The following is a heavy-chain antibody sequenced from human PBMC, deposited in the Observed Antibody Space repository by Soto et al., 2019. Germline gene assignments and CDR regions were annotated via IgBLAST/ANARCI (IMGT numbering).Heavy chain of an antibody. Sequence: GGSLRLSCAASGFTFTTSAMSWVRQAPGKGPEWISSIISGSGGSTYYADSVKGRFAISRDNSKNTLYLQMNSLRAEDTAIYYCAKVGSSGWYRYYFDFWGQGTLVTVSS. CDR1: GFTFTTSA. D-gene: IGHD6-19*01. CDR2: ISGSGGST. CDR3: AKVGSSGWYRYYFDF. V-gene: IGHV3-23*01. J-gene: IGHJ4*02.